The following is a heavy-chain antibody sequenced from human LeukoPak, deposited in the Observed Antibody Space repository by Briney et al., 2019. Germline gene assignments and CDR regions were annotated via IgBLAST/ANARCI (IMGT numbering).Heavy chain of an antibody. V-gene: IGHV1-24*01. CDR1: GYTLTELS. Sequence: GASVKVSCKVSGYTLTELSMHWVRQAPGKGLEWMGGFDPEDGETIYAQKFQGRVTMTTDTSTSTAYMELRSLRSDDTAVYYCARAPSSVGATSYFDYWGQGTLVTVSS. J-gene: IGHJ4*02. CDR3: ARAPSSVGATSYFDY. CDR2: FDPEDGET. D-gene: IGHD1-26*01.